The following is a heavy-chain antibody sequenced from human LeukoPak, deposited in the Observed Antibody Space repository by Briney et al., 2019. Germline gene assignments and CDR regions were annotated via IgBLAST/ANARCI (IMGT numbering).Heavy chain of an antibody. D-gene: IGHD2-2*02. CDR2: IYTSGST. Sequence: PSETLSLTCTVSGGSISSYYGSWMRQPAGKGVEWIGRIYTSGSTNYNPSLKSRVTMSVDTSKNQFSLKLSSVTAADTAVYYCARVYCSSTSCYKDYWGQGTLVTVSS. CDR1: GGSISSYY. CDR3: ARVYCSSTSCYKDY. J-gene: IGHJ4*02. V-gene: IGHV4-4*07.